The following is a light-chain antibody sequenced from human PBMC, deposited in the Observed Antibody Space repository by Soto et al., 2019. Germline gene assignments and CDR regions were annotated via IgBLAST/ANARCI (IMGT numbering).Light chain of an antibody. J-gene: IGKJ4*01. CDR1: QSVSSY. V-gene: IGKV3-11*01. CDR3: QQRSNWPKLT. CDR2: DAS. Sequence: EIVLTQSPATLSLSPGERATLSCRASQSVSSYLAWYQQKPGQAPRLLIYDASNRATGIPARFSGSGSWTDFTLTISSLEPEDFAVYYCQQRSNWPKLTFGGGTKVEIK.